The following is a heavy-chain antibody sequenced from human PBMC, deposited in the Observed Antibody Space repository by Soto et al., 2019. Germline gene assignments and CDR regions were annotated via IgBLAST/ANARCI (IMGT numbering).Heavy chain of an antibody. V-gene: IGHV4-34*01. Sequence: QVQLQQWGAGLLKPSETLSLTCAVYGGSFSGYYWSWIRQPPGKGLEWIGEINHSGSTNYNPSLKSRVTISVDTSKNQFSLKLSSVTAADTAVYYCARGSGIAARRTDYFDYWGQGTLVTVSS. CDR2: INHSGST. CDR3: ARGSGIAARRTDYFDY. J-gene: IGHJ4*02. CDR1: GGSFSGYY. D-gene: IGHD6-6*01.